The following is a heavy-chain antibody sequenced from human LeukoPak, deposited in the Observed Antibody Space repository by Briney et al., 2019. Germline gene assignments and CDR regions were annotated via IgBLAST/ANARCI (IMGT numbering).Heavy chain of an antibody. Sequence: PGGSLRLSCAASGFTSSSYSMNWVRQAPGKGLEWVSYISSSSSTIYYADSVKGRFTISRDNAKNSLYLQMNSLRAEDTAVYYCARGGYSSGWYVGNWFDPWGQGTLVTVSS. CDR1: GFTSSSYS. D-gene: IGHD6-19*01. J-gene: IGHJ5*02. V-gene: IGHV3-48*04. CDR3: ARGGYSSGWYVGNWFDP. CDR2: ISSSSSTI.